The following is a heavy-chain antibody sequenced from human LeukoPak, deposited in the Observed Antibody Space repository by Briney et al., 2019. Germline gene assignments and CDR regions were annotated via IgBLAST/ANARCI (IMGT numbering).Heavy chain of an antibody. CDR2: IYYSGST. CDR1: GGSISSSSYY. CDR3: ARDFSSSWNWFDP. J-gene: IGHJ5*02. V-gene: IGHV4-39*07. D-gene: IGHD6-13*01. Sequence: PSETLSLTCTVSGGSISSSSYYWGWIRQPPGKGLEWIGSIYYSGSTYYNPSLKSRVTISVDTSKNQFSLKLSSVTAADTAVYYCARDFSSSWNWFDPWGQGTLVTVSS.